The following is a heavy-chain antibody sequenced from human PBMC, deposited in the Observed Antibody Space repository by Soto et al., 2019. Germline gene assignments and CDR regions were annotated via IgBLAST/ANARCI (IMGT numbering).Heavy chain of an antibody. CDR2: IIPIFGTA. V-gene: IGHV1-69*13. J-gene: IGHJ5*02. Sequence: VKVSCKASGGTFSSYAISWVRQAPGQGLEWMGGIIPIFGTANYAQKFQGRVTITADESTSTAYMELSSLRSEDTAVYYCARDYRNGDKPNWFDPWGQGTLVTVSS. CDR3: ARDYRNGDKPNWFDP. CDR1: GGTFSSYA. D-gene: IGHD4-17*01.